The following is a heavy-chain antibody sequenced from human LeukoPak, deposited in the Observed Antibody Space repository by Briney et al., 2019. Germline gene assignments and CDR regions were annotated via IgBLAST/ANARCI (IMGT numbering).Heavy chain of an antibody. V-gene: IGHV3-23*01. CDR3: AKESLVVPAAMLNY. Sequence: PGGSLRLSCAASGFTFSSYAMSWVRQAPGKGLEGVSAISGSCGSTYYADSVKGRFTISRDNSKNTLYLQMNSLRADDTAVYYCAKESLVVPAAMLNYWGQGTLVTVSS. D-gene: IGHD2-2*01. CDR1: GFTFSSYA. J-gene: IGHJ4*02. CDR2: ISGSCGST.